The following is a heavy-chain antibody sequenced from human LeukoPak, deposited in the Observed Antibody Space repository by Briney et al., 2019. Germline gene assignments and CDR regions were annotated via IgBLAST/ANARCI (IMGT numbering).Heavy chain of an antibody. CDR2: IYYSGNT. Sequence: KPSETLSLTCTVSGGSISSSNYYWGWVRQPPGKGLEWIGTIYYSGNTYYNPSLKSRVTISVDTSKNQFSLRLTSVTAADTAVYFCMRHEEEDGYNAKPFDFWGQGTLVTVSS. D-gene: IGHD5-24*01. V-gene: IGHV4-39*01. CDR1: GGSISSSNYY. J-gene: IGHJ4*02. CDR3: MRHEEEDGYNAKPFDF.